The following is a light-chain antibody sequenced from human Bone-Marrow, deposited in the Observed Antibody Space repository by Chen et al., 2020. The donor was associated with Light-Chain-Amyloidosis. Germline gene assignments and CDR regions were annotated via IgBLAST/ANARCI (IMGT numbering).Light chain of an antibody. V-gene: IGLV3-21*02. CDR2: DDS. CDR1: NIGSTS. CDR3: QVWDRSSDRPV. Sequence: SYVLTQPSSVSVAPGQTATIACGGNNIGSTSVHWYQQTPGQAPLLVVYDDSDRPSGIPGRLAGSNTGNTATLTVSRVEAEDEADYYCQVWDRSSDRPVFGGGTKLTVL. J-gene: IGLJ3*02.